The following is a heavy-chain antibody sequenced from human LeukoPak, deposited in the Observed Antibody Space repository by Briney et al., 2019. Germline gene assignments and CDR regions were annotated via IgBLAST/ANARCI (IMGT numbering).Heavy chain of an antibody. Sequence: SETLSLTCIVSGGSISSISRNNYHWGWIRQPRGKGLEWIGYIYYSGSTNYNPSLKSRVTISVDTSKNQFSLKLSSVTAADTAVYYCARERCSAGSCYFRYWGQGTLVTVSS. V-gene: IGHV4-61*01. CDR2: IYYSGST. J-gene: IGHJ4*02. CDR3: ARERCSAGSCYFRY. D-gene: IGHD2-15*01. CDR1: GGSISSISRNNYH.